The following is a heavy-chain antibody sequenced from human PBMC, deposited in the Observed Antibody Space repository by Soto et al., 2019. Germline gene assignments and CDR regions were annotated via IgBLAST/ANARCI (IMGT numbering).Heavy chain of an antibody. D-gene: IGHD3-22*01. Sequence: QLQLQESGPGLVKPSETLSLTCTVSGGSISSSSSYWIWIRQPPGKGLEWIGSGYNSGSTHFNPYLESRVTISVDTSKSQVSLKLSSVTAADTAVYYCARNYYDGSGHFYWGQGTLVTVSS. CDR3: ARNYYDGSGHFY. CDR1: GGSISSSSSY. CDR2: GYNSGST. J-gene: IGHJ4*02. V-gene: IGHV4-39*01.